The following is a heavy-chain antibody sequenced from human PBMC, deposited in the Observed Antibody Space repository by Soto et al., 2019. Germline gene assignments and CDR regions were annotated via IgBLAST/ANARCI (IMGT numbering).Heavy chain of an antibody. D-gene: IGHD5-18*01. CDR1: GYSFTSYW. Sequence: EVQLVQSGAEVKKPGESLKISCKGSGYSFTSYWIGWLRQMPGKGLEWMGIIYPGDSDTRYSPSFQGQVTISADKSISTAYLQWSSLKASDTAMYYCARLSDSYGSTYYFDYWGQGTLVTVSS. CDR2: IYPGDSDT. CDR3: ARLSDSYGSTYYFDY. V-gene: IGHV5-51*01. J-gene: IGHJ4*02.